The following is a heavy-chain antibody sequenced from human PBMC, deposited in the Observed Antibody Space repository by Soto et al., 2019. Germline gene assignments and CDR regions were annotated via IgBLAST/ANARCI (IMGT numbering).Heavy chain of an antibody. V-gene: IGHV3-33*08. CDR2: IWYDGTSK. Sequence: QVQLVESGGGVVQPGRSLRLSSAASGFTFRNHAMHWVRQAPGKGLEWVGLIWYDGTSKYYADSVKGRFTISRDNSKNTLYLEMNSLRVEDTAIYYCARDQGVVIIKDHWGQGTLVTVSS. J-gene: IGHJ4*02. CDR1: GFTFRNHA. D-gene: IGHD6-6*01. CDR3: ARDQGVVIIKDH.